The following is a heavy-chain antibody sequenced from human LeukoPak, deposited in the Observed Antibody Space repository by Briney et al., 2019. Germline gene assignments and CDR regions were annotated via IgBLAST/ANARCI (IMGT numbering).Heavy chain of an antibody. V-gene: IGHV1-18*01. Sequence: ASVKVSCKASGGTFSRNDISWVRQAPGQGLEWMGWISAYNGNTNYARKLQGRVTMTTDTSTSTAYMELRSLRSDDTAVYYCARNSRGNYYDSSGYYYFDYWGQGTLVTVSS. CDR2: ISAYNGNT. J-gene: IGHJ4*02. CDR1: GGTFSRND. D-gene: IGHD3-22*01. CDR3: ARNSRGNYYDSSGYYYFDY.